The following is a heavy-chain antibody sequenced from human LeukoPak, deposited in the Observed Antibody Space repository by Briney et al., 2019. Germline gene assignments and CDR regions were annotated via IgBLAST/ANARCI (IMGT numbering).Heavy chain of an antibody. CDR1: GGSISNYY. Sequence: SETLSLTCTVSGGSISNYYWSCVRQSPAKGLEWSGYIYYCGSSNYNPPLKWRVTISRDTSQTQFALKLTSVTAADTAVYFCARSVLSYDSLAGYSPEAFDVWGQGTMVTVSS. CDR3: ARSVLSYDSLAGYSPEAFDV. CDR2: IYYCGSS. J-gene: IGHJ3*01. V-gene: IGHV4-59*13. D-gene: IGHD3-22*01.